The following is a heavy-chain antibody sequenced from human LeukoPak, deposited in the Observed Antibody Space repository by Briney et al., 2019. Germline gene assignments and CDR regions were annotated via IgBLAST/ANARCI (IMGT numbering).Heavy chain of an antibody. J-gene: IGHJ4*02. CDR3: ARDAYYDSSGYYGGFDY. D-gene: IGHD3-22*01. Sequence: GRSLRLSCAASGFTFSSYAMHWVRQAPGKGLEWVAVISYDGSNKYYADSVKGRFTISRDNSKNTLYLQMNSLRAEDTAVYYCARDAYYDSSGYYGGFDYWGQGTLVTVSS. CDR1: GFTFSSYA. CDR2: ISYDGSNK. V-gene: IGHV3-30-3*01.